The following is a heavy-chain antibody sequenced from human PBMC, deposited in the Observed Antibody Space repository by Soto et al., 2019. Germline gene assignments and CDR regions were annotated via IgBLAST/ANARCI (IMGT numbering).Heavy chain of an antibody. CDR2: IYYSGST. CDR1: GGSISSGGYY. V-gene: IGHV4-31*03. J-gene: IGHJ6*02. Sequence: QVQLQESGPGLVKPSQTLSLTCTVSGGSISSGGYYWSWIRQHPGKGLEWIGYIYYSGSTYYNPSLKRRATISVDTSKNQFSLKLSSVTAADTAVYYCARGGRRSPGMDVWGPGTTVTVSS. CDR3: ARGGRRSPGMDV.